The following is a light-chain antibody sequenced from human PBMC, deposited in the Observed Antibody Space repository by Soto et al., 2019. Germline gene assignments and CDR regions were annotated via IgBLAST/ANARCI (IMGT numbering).Light chain of an antibody. CDR3: QRYNNGPPVT. CDR2: AAS. CDR1: QDINNY. J-gene: IGKJ3*01. V-gene: IGKV1-27*01. Sequence: DIQMTQSPSSLSASVGDRVTITCRASQDINNYLAWYQQKPGKPPKLLIYAASTLQSGVPSRFSGGGSATDFTLTINSLQPEDDATFYCQRYNNGPPVTFGPGTKV.